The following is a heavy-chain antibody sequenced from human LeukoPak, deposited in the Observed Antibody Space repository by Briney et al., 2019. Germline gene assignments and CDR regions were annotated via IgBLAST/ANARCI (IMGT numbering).Heavy chain of an antibody. Sequence: SETLSLTCTVSGGSISSSSYYWGWIRQPPGKGLEWIGSIYYSGSTYYNPSLKSRVTISVDTSKNQFSLKLSSVTAADTAVYYCARVLGLKLVVAATPRYFDYWGQGTLVTVSS. V-gene: IGHV4-39*07. D-gene: IGHD2-15*01. CDR2: IYYSGST. J-gene: IGHJ4*02. CDR3: ARVLGLKLVVAATPRYFDY. CDR1: GGSISSSSYY.